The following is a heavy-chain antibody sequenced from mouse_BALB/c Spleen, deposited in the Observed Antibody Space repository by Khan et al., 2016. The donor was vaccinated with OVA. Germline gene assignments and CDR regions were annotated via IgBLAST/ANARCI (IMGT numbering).Heavy chain of an antibody. Sequence: EVELVESGGGLVKPGGSLKLSCAGSGFTFSTYAMSWVRQTPDKRLEWVATISSDGDYTYYLDSAKGRFTISRDNAKNTLYLQMTSLRSDDTAVNYCARSPDGNFAYRGQRALVNVSA. V-gene: IGHV5-9-3*01. CDR3: ARSPDGNFAY. J-gene: IGHJ3*01. D-gene: IGHD2-1*01. CDR2: ISSDGDYT. CDR1: GFTFSTYA.